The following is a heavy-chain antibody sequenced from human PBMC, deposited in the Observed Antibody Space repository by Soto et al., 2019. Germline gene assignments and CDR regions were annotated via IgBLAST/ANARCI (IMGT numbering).Heavy chain of an antibody. CDR2: IYFRGST. J-gene: IGHJ5*02. CDR1: GGSISSSSYY. CDR3: AREILTGYYPAGWFDP. V-gene: IGHV4-39*02. Sequence: QLQLQESGPGLVKPSETLSFTCTVSGGSISSSSYYWGWIRQPPGKGLEWIGSIYFRGSTYYNPSLKSRVTVSVDTSKKQFSLKLTSVTAADTAVYYCAREILTGYYPAGWFDPWGQGTLVTVSS. D-gene: IGHD3-9*01.